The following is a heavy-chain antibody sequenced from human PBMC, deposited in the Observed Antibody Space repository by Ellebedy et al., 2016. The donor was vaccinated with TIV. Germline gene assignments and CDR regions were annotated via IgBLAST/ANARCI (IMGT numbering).Heavy chain of an antibody. V-gene: IGHV1-18*04. Sequence: AASVKVSCKASGYTFTSYYMHWVRQAPGQGLEWMGWISAYNGNTNYAQKLQGRVTMTTDTSTSTAYMELRSLRSDDTAVYYCARDLTSSSYYSDDAFDIWGQGTMVTVSS. CDR3: ARDLTSSSYYSDDAFDI. CDR2: ISAYNGNT. J-gene: IGHJ3*02. CDR1: GYTFTSYY. D-gene: IGHD3-22*01.